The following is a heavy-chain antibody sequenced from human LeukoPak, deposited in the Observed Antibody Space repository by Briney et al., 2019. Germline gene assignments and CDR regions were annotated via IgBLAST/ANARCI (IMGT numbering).Heavy chain of an antibody. CDR1: GFTFSNYA. CDR3: AKGLDYSSGWYTPGFDY. CDR2: VSGSGGST. Sequence: GWSLRLSCAASGFTFSNYAMSWVRQAPGKGLEWVSAVSGSGGSTYYADSVKGRFTISRDNSKNTLYLQMNSLRAEDTAVYYCAKGLDYSSGWYTPGFDYWGQGTLVTVSS. V-gene: IGHV3-23*01. J-gene: IGHJ4*02. D-gene: IGHD6-19*01.